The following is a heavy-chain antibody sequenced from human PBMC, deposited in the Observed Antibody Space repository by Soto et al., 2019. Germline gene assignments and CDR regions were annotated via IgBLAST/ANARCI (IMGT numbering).Heavy chain of an antibody. D-gene: IGHD3-16*02. CDR1: GASLSGYY. CDR2: MFYSGGF. V-gene: IGHV4-34*11. Sequence: PSETLSLTCAVYGASLSGYYWTWIRQSPGKGLEWIAYMFYSGGFYYTPSLKSRVMISSATSKNHFSLNLPSVTAADTAVYYCGRSPEPPPIVRGVVPYFFDYWGQGSLVTVSP. CDR3: GRSPEPPPIVRGVVPYFFDY. J-gene: IGHJ4*02.